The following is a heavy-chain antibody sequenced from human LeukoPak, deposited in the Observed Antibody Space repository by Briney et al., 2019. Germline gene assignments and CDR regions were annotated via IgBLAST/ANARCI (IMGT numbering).Heavy chain of an antibody. CDR1: GFRFTSYW. Sequence: GESLKISCKGSGFRFTSYWIGWVRQMPGKGLEWMGVIYPCDSDTRYSPSFHGQVSTSAEKSLSTAYPQWSSLKAYETAMSYCAILPQRDYGGNRVSFEISGPGTTVTVSS. D-gene: IGHD4-23*01. V-gene: IGHV5-51*01. CDR2: IYPCDSDT. J-gene: IGHJ3*02. CDR3: AILPQRDYGGNRVSFEI.